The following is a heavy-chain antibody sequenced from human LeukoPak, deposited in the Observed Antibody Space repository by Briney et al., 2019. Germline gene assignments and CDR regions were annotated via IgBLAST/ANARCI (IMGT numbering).Heavy chain of an antibody. V-gene: IGHV4-30-2*01. D-gene: IGHD1-26*01. CDR3: AREREGNWFDP. CDR2: IYHSGST. CDR1: GGSISRGGYS. J-gene: IGHJ5*02. Sequence: SQTLSLTCAVSGGSISRGGYSWSWIRQPPGTGLEWIGYIYHSGSTYYNPSLKSRVTMSVDRSKNQFSLKLSSVTAADTAVYYCAREREGNWFDPWGQGTLVTVSS.